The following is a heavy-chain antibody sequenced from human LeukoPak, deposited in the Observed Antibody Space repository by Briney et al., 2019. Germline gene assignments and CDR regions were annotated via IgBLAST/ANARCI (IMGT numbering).Heavy chain of an antibody. CDR3: ARSGSYDSSGYYYLGVDYYYGMDV. D-gene: IGHD3-22*01. V-gene: IGHV1-2*02. CDR2: INPNSGGT. CDR1: GYTFTGYY. J-gene: IGHJ6*02. Sequence: ASVKVSCKASGYTFTGYYMHWVRQAPEQGLEWMGWINPNSGGTNYAQKFQGRVTMTRDTSISTAYMELSRLRSDDTAVYYCARSGSYDSSGYYYLGVDYYYGMDVWGQGTTVTVSS.